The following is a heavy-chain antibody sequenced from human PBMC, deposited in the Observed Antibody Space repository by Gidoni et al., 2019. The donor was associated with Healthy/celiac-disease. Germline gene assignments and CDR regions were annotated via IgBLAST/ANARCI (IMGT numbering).Heavy chain of an antibody. CDR3: AKDGYYDGSGSYYNVDY. V-gene: IGHV3-23*01. D-gene: IGHD3-10*01. CDR1: GFPFSSYA. Sequence: EVQLLASGGGLVQPGGSLRLSCAASGFPFSSYAMGWVRQAPGKGLGWVSAIRGRGCSTYYADSVEGRFTIARDNSKNTLYLQMNSLRAEDTAVYYCAKDGYYDGSGSYYNVDYWGQGTLVTVSS. J-gene: IGHJ4*02. CDR2: IRGRGCST.